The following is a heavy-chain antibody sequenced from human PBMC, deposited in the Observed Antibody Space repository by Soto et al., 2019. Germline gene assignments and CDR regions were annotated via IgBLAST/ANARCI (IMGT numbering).Heavy chain of an antibody. Sequence: GASVKVSCKASVYTFTSYGISWVRQAPGQGLEWMGWISAYNGNTNYAQKLQGRVTMTTDTSTSTAYMELRSLRSDDTAVYYCARGPPPEYQLIWEYAFDIWGQGTMVTVSS. CDR1: VYTFTSYG. V-gene: IGHV1-18*01. CDR3: ARGPPPEYQLIWEYAFDI. CDR2: ISAYNGNT. J-gene: IGHJ3*02. D-gene: IGHD2-2*01.